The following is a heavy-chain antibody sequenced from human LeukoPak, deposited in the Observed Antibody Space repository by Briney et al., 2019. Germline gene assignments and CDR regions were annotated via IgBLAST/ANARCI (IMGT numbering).Heavy chain of an antibody. D-gene: IGHD4-17*01. CDR1: GFTFSSYW. CDR3: ARDGGTERDYDPDGPLDA. CDR2: IKQDGSEK. J-gene: IGHJ5*02. V-gene: IGHV3-7*01. Sequence: GGSLRLSCAASGFTFSSYWMSWVRQAPGKGLEWVANIKQDGSEKYYVDSVKGRFTISRDNAKNSLYLQMNSLRAEDTAVYYCARDGGTERDYDPDGPLDAWGQGVLVTVSS.